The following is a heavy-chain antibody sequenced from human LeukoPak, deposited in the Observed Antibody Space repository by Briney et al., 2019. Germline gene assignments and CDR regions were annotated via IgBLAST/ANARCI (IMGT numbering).Heavy chain of an antibody. CDR1: GGSFSGYY. D-gene: IGHD4-23*01. V-gene: IGHV4-34*01. CDR2: INHSGST. J-gene: IGHJ5*02. CDR3: ARGRSDTVAQLGGWFDP. Sequence: SETLSLTCAVYGGSFSGYYWSWIRQPPGKGLEWIGEINHSGSTNYSPSLKSRVTISVDTSKNQFSLKLSSVTAADTAVYYCARGRSDTVAQLGGWFDPWGQGTLVTVSS.